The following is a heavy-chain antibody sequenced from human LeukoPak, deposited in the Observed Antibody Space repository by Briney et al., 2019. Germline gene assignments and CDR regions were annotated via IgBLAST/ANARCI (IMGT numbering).Heavy chain of an antibody. CDR2: IKQDGSEK. D-gene: IGHD7-27*01. V-gene: IGHV3-7*01. CDR3: ARDLGGYYYYGMDV. CDR1: GFTLSSSW. J-gene: IGHJ6*02. Sequence: GGSLRLSCAASGFTLSSSWMSWVRQAPGKGLEWVANIKQDGSEKHYVDSVKGRFTISRDNAKNSLYLQMNSLRAEDTAVYYCARDLGGYYYYGMDVWGQGTTVTVSS.